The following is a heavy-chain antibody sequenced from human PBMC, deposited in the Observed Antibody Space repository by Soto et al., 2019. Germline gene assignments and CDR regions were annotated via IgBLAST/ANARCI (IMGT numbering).Heavy chain of an antibody. CDR3: ASDVTMVVVALGY. J-gene: IGHJ4*02. CDR1: GYTFTTYG. Sequence: QVQLVQSGAEVKKPGASVKVSCKASGYTFTTYGISWVRQAPGQGLEWMGWISAYNGDTNYAQKLQGRVTMTTDTATSTGYMELRSLRSDDPAVYYCASDVTMVVVALGYWGEGTLVIVSS. CDR2: ISAYNGDT. D-gene: IGHD3-22*01. V-gene: IGHV1-18*01.